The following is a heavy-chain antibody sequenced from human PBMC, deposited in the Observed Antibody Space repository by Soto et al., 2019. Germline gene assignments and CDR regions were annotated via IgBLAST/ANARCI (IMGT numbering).Heavy chain of an antibody. V-gene: IGHV1-69*13. J-gene: IGHJ6*02. Sequence: ASVKVSCKASGGTFSSYAISWVRQAPGQGLEWMGGIIPIFGTANYAQKFQGRVTITADESTSTAYMELSSLRSEDTAVYYCARCSPDSYAMDVWGQGTTVTVSS. CDR3: ARCSPDSYAMDV. D-gene: IGHD2-15*01. CDR2: IIPIFGTA. CDR1: GGTFSSYA.